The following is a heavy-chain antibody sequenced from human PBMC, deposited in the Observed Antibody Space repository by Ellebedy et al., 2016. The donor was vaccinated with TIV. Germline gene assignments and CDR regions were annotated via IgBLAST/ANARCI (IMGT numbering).Heavy chain of an antibody. V-gene: IGHV3-30*18. Sequence: GESLKISCAASGFTFSSYGMHWVRQAPGKGLEWVAAISYDGNDEDYADSVRGRFTFSRDNSKNTLYLQMNSLRAEDTAVYYCAKAYGSGSYHDAFDIWGQGTMVTVSS. D-gene: IGHD3-10*01. CDR3: AKAYGSGSYHDAFDI. CDR1: GFTFSSYG. J-gene: IGHJ3*02. CDR2: ISYDGNDE.